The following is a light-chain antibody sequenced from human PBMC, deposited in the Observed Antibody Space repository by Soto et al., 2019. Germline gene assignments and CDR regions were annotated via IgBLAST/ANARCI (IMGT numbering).Light chain of an antibody. CDR2: GAS. V-gene: IGKV3-15*01. J-gene: IGKJ2*01. Sequence: EIVMTQSPATLSVSPGERATLSCRASQSVSNNLAWYQQKPGQAPRLLIYGASTRATGIPARFSGSGSGTGFTLAIRSLQSEDFAVYYCQQYNNWPPYTFGQGTKLEIK. CDR3: QQYNNWPPYT. CDR1: QSVSNN.